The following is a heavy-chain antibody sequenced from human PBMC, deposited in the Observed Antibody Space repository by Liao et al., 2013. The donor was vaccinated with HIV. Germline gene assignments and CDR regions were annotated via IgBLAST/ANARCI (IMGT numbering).Heavy chain of an antibody. Sequence: QASGPGVIKPWETLSLTCTVSGGSISSQNNFWGWIRQSPGKGLEWIGSVYFTGSDYYAPSLKSRATISVDTSNSQMSLQLTSVTAADTAIYYCARDPRRGLFYFDLWGPGILVTVSS. CDR3: ARDPRRGLFYFDL. CDR1: GGSISSQNNF. J-gene: IGHJ4*02. D-gene: IGHD3-10*01. V-gene: IGHV4-39*07. CDR2: VYFTGSD.